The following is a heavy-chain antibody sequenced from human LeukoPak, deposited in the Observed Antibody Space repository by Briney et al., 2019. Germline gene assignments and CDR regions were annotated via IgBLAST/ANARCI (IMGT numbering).Heavy chain of an antibody. D-gene: IGHD5-12*01. CDR1: GGTFSSYA. Sequence: SVKVSCKASGGTFSSYAISWVRQAPGQGLEWMGGIIPIFGTANYAQKFQGRVTITADESTSTAYMELSSLRSEDTAVYYCARDRGYGWGVFDYWGQGTLVTVSS. CDR3: ARDRGYGWGVFDY. CDR2: IIPIFGTA. J-gene: IGHJ4*02. V-gene: IGHV1-69*01.